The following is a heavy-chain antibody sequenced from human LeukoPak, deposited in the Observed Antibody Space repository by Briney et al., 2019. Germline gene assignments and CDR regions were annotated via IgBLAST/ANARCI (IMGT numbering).Heavy chain of an antibody. Sequence: GGSLRLSCAASGFTFSSYWMSWVPQAPGKGREWVAILKQDGSEKYYVDSVKGRFTISRDNAKNSLYLQMNSLRAEDTAVYYCAELGITMIGGVWGKGTTVTISS. CDR1: GFTFSSYW. CDR2: LKQDGSEK. D-gene: IGHD3-10*02. CDR3: AELGITMIGGV. V-gene: IGHV3-7*01. J-gene: IGHJ6*04.